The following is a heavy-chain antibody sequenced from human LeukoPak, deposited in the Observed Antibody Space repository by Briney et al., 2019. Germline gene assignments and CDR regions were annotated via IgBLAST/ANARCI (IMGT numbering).Heavy chain of an antibody. CDR1: GGSISSYY. V-gene: IGHV4-59*08. CDR2: IYYTGGT. Sequence: SETLSLTCTVSGGSISSYYWSWIRQPPGKGLEYIGYIYYTGGTNYNPSLKSRVTISVDTSKNQFSLKLSSVTAADTALYFCAKYGNSGWVIDNWGQGTLVTVSS. CDR3: AKYGNSGWVIDN. D-gene: IGHD6-19*01. J-gene: IGHJ4*02.